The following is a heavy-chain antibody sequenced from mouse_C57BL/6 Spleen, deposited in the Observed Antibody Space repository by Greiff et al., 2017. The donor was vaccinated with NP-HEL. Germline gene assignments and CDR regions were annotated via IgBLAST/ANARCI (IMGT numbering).Heavy chain of an antibody. D-gene: IGHD2-4*01. Sequence: EVQLQESGGGLVKPGGSLKLSCAASGFTFSSYAMSWVRQTPEKRLEWVATISDGGSYTYYPDNVKGRFTISRDNAKNNLYLQMSHLKSEDTAMYYCAREGLRDYFDYWGQGTTLTVSS. CDR2: ISDGGSYT. J-gene: IGHJ2*01. CDR3: AREGLRDYFDY. V-gene: IGHV5-4*01. CDR1: GFTFSSYA.